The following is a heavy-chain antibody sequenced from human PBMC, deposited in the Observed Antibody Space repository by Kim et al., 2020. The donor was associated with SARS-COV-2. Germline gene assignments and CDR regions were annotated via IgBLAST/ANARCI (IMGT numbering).Heavy chain of an antibody. V-gene: IGHV4-59*09. D-gene: IGHD6-25*01. J-gene: IGHJ4*02. Sequence: NYNPSLKSRVSISIDTSKNQFSLNLSSVTAADTAVYYCARGAAGPVYFDYWGQGTPVTVSS. CDR3: ARGAAGPVYFDY.